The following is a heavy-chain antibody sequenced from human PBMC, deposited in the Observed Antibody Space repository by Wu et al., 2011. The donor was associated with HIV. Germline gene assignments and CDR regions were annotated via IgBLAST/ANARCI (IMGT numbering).Heavy chain of an antibody. Sequence: VQSGAEVKKPGASVKVSCTASGYSFTSYGISWVRQIPGQGLEWMGWISVHDGNTNYAQRIQDRVAIVADTSTNIVYMELRSLTSDDTAIYYCASLPRNGWYGLGFWGPGTLVTVSS. CDR3: ASLPRNGWYGLGF. V-gene: IGHV1-18*01. CDR1: GYSFTSYG. CDR2: ISVHDGNT. D-gene: IGHD6-19*01. J-gene: IGHJ4*02.